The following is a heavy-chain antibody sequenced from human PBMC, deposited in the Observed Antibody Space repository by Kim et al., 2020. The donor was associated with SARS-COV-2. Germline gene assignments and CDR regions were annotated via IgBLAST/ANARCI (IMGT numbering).Heavy chain of an antibody. Sequence: SETLSLTCAVYGGSFSGYYWSWIRQPPGKGLEWIGEINHSGSTNYNPSLKSRVTISVDTSKNQFSLKLSSVTAADTAVYYCARGPAAIRSWFDPWGQGTLVTVSS. CDR2: INHSGST. V-gene: IGHV4-34*01. J-gene: IGHJ5*02. D-gene: IGHD2-2*02. CDR3: ARGPAAIRSWFDP. CDR1: GGSFSGYY.